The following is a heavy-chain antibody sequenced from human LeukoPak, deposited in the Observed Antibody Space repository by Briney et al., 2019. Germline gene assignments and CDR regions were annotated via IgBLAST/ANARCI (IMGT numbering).Heavy chain of an antibody. D-gene: IGHD6-13*01. CDR1: GFTVSSKY. J-gene: IGHJ4*02. V-gene: IGHV3-11*04. Sequence: GGSLRLSCVASGFTVSSKYMSWVRQAPGKGLEWVSYISSSGSTIYYADSVKGRFTISRDNAKNSLYLQMNSLRAEDTAVYYCARMDPSAVDYWGQGTLVTVSS. CDR3: ARMDPSAVDY. CDR2: ISSSGSTI.